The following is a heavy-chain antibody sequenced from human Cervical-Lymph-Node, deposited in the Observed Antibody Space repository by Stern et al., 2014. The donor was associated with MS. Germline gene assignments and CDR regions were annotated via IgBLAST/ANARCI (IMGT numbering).Heavy chain of an antibody. Sequence: QVQLXXXGAEVKKPGASVKVSCKASGYTFTGYYMHWVRQAPGQGLEWMGWINPNSGGTNYAQKLGGWVTMTRETSSSTAXMXXXRLRSDDTAVYXCARGSPPIWDSXXXXDXWGXXTXVXVS. CDR3: ARGSPPIWDSXXXXDX. V-gene: IGHV1-2*04. J-gene: IGHJ6*02. CDR1: GYTFTGYY. CDR2: INPNSGGT. D-gene: IGHD3-22*01.